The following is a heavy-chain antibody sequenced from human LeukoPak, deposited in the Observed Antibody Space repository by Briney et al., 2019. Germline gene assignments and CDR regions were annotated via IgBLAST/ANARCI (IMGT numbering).Heavy chain of an antibody. V-gene: IGHV1-69*05. Sequence: AASVKVSCKASGGTFSSYAISWVRQAPGQGLEWMGRIIPIFGTANYAQKFQGRVTITTDESTSTAHMELSSLRSEDTAVYYCARGGPYDSSGDFDYWGQGTLVTVSS. CDR3: ARGGPYDSSGDFDY. J-gene: IGHJ4*02. D-gene: IGHD3-22*01. CDR2: IIPIFGTA. CDR1: GGTFSSYA.